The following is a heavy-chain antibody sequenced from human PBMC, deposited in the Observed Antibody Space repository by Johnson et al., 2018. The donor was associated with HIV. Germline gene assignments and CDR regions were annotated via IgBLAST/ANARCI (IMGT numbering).Heavy chain of an antibody. D-gene: IGHD5-12*01. CDR3: ARGGIVATDAFDI. J-gene: IGHJ3*02. V-gene: IGHV3-30*04. CDR1: RFNFGGYE. CDR2: MSSDERNT. Sequence: QVQLVESGGGLVKPGGSLRLSCAASRFNFGGYEMHWVRQAPGKGLEWVASMSSDERNTYYTESLKGRFIISRGNAKISLYLQMNSMRAEDTAVYYCARGGIVATDAFDIWGQGTMVTVSS.